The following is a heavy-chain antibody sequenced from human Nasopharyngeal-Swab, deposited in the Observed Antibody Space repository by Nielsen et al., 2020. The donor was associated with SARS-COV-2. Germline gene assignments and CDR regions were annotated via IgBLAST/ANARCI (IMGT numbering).Heavy chain of an antibody. J-gene: IGHJ4*02. V-gene: IGHV3-7*01. CDR3: ARGGSSFPFDY. CDR1: GFTFSKFY. CDR2: IKQDGSGS. D-gene: IGHD6-13*01. Sequence: GESLKISCAASGFTFSKFYMSWVRQAAGKGVEWVANIKQDGSGSYYVDFVKGRFTISRDDANNSLYLQMNSLRAGDTGVYYCARGGSSFPFDYWGPGTLVTVSS.